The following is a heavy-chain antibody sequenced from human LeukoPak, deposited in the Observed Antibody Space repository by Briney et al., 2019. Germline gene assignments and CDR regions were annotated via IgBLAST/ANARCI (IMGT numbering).Heavy chain of an antibody. V-gene: IGHV3-23*01. J-gene: IGHJ3*02. CDR3: AKDWVRGALDAFDI. Sequence: LAGGSLRLSCAASGFTFSSYAMSWVRQSPGKGLEWVSAISGRGGGTYYADSVKGRFTISRDNSKNTLSLQMNSLRAEDTAVYYCAKDWVRGALDAFDIWGQGTMVTVSS. CDR2: ISGRGGGT. CDR1: GFTFSSYA. D-gene: IGHD1-26*01.